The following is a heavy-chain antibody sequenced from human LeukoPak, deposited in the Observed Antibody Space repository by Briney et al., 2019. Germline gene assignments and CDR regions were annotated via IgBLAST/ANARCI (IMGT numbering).Heavy chain of an antibody. Sequence: GGSRRLSCAASGFPFSDFYMSWIRQAPGKGVEWVSYISSSGSTIYYADSVKGRFTISRDNAKNSLYLQMNNLRAEDTAVYYCARDRWGKYYFDYWGQGTLVTVSS. V-gene: IGHV3-11*01. J-gene: IGHJ4*02. D-gene: IGHD7-27*01. CDR2: ISSSGSTI. CDR3: ARDRWGKYYFDY. CDR1: GFPFSDFY.